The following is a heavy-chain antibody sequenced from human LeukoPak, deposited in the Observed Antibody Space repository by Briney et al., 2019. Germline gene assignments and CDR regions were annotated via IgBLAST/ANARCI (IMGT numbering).Heavy chain of an antibody. CDR1: GFTFGSSG. D-gene: IGHD1-20*01. CDR3: TTNNGYEAH. CDR2: IKSKTDGGTT. Sequence: GGSLRLSCAASGFTFGSSGMSWVRQAPGKGLEWVGRIKSKTDGGTTDYAAPVKGRFTISRDDSKNTLYLQMNSLKTEDTAVYYCTTNNGYEAHWGQGTLVTVSS. J-gene: IGHJ4*02. V-gene: IGHV3-15*01.